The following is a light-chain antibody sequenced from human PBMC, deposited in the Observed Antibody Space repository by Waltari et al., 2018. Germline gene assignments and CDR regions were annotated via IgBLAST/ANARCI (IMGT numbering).Light chain of an antibody. CDR1: SSDIGGNF. CDR2: KNN. Sequence: QSLLTQPPSASGTPGQRVTISCSGSSSDIGGNFVYWYQQLPGTAPRLLIYKNNQRPSGVPDQFSASKSGTSASLAISGLRSEDEADYYWASWHDSLSGPVFGTGTRVTVL. V-gene: IGLV1-47*01. CDR3: ASWHDSLSGPV. J-gene: IGLJ1*01.